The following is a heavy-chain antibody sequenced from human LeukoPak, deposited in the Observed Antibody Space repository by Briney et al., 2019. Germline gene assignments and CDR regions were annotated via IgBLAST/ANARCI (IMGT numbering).Heavy chain of an antibody. Sequence: KPSETLSLTCTVSGGSISSSSYYWGWIRQPPGKGLEWIGSIYYSGSTYYNPSLKSRVTISVDTSKNQFSLKLSSVSAADTAVYYCARRLEPSYDSSGYYTRRYYFDYWGQGTLVTVSS. CDR1: GGSISSSSYY. CDR3: ARRLEPSYDSSGYYTRRYYFDY. V-gene: IGHV4-39*01. J-gene: IGHJ4*02. CDR2: IYYSGST. D-gene: IGHD3-22*01.